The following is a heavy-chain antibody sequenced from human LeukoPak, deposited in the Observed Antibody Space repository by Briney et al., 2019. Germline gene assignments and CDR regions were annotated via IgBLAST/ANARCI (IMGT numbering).Heavy chain of an antibody. V-gene: IGHV4-59*01. CDR3: ARVADCTNGVCYSDYYYYMDV. CDR1: GGSSSSYY. Sequence: SETLSLTCTVSGGSSSSYYWSWIRQPPGKGLEWIGYIYYSGSTNYNPSLKSRVTISVDTSKNQFSPKLSSVTAADTAVYYCARVADCTNGVCYSDYYYYMDVWGKGTTVTVSS. J-gene: IGHJ6*03. D-gene: IGHD2-8*01. CDR2: IYYSGST.